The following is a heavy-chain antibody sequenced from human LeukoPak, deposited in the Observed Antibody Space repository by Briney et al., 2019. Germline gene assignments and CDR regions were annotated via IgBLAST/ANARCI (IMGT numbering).Heavy chain of an antibody. J-gene: IGHJ4*02. CDR2: MYYSETT. D-gene: IGHD6-13*01. V-gene: IGHV4-39*01. CDR3: ARRSSWCYFDY. CDR1: GGSVSRRSSY. Sequence: SETLSLTCSVSGGSVSRRSSYWGWIRQPPGEGLEWIGSMYYSETTYYNPSLKSRVTISVDTSKNQFSLKLSSVTAADTAVYYCARRSSWCYFDYWGRGTVVIVS.